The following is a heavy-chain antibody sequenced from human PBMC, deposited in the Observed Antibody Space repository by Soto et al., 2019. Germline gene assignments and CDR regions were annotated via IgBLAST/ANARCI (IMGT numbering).Heavy chain of an antibody. D-gene: IGHD6-13*01. J-gene: IGHJ4*02. CDR3: ASAAAAAGGFDY. Sequence: ASVKVSCKASGYTFTSYAMHWVRQAPGQRLEWMGWINAGNGNTKYSQKFQGRVTITRDTSASTAYMELSSVTAADTAVYYCASAAAAAGGFDYWGQGTLVTVS. CDR2: INAGNGNT. CDR1: GYTFTSYA. V-gene: IGHV1-3*01.